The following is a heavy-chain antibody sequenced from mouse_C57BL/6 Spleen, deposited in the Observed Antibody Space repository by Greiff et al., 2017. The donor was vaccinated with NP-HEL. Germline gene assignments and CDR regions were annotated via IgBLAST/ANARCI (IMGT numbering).Heavy chain of an antibody. CDR2: IYPGSGST. J-gene: IGHJ4*01. Sequence: QVQLQQPGAELVKPGASVKMSCKASGYTFTSYWITWVKQRPGQGLEWIGDIYPGSGSTNYNEKLKSKATLTVDTSSSTAYMPLSSLTSEDSAVYYCARGDYGSSYEGYYYAMDYWGQGTSVTVSS. CDR3: ARGDYGSSYEGYYYAMDY. V-gene: IGHV1-55*01. CDR1: GYTFTSYW. D-gene: IGHD1-1*01.